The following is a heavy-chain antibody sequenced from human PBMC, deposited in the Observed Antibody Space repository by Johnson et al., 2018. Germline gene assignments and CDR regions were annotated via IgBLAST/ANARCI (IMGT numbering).Heavy chain of an antibody. CDR1: GFTFSTYG. J-gene: IGHJ1*01. CDR3: AREDVSGGRYFQH. V-gene: IGHV3-30*03. Sequence: QVQLVQSGGGVVQPGRSLRLSCAASGFTFSTYGMHWVRQAPGKGREWVAVISYDGSNGYYADSVKGRFTISRDNAKNTLHLQVNSLRAEDTAVYYCAREDVSGGRYFQHWGQGTLVTVSS. D-gene: IGHD6-25*01. CDR2: ISYDGSNG.